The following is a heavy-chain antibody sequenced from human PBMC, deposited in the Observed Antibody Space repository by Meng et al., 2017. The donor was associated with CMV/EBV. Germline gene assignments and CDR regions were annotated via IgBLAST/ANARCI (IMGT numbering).Heavy chain of an antibody. CDR3: ALAEYSSSLFDY. V-gene: IGHV1-46*01. J-gene: IGHJ4*02. D-gene: IGHD6-13*01. CDR1: GYTFTSYY. Sequence: QAEVVQSGGEVRKPGASVKVSCKASGYTFTSYYMHWVRQAPGQGIGWMGIINPSGGSTSYAQKFQGRVTMTRDTSTSTVYMALSSLRSEDTAVYYCALAEYSSSLFDYWGQGTLVTVSS. CDR2: INPSGGST.